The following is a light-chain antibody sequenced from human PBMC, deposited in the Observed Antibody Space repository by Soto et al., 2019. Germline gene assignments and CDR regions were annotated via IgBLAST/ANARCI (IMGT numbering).Light chain of an antibody. V-gene: IGKV3-15*01. CDR1: QSVSNN. J-gene: IGKJ2*01. Sequence: EIVMTQSPATLSVSPGERATLSCRASQSVSNNLAWYEQRLGQAPRLLIHGASTRATGIPARFGGSGSGTESTLTISSLQSEDFALSYYHQYDDCPPGYTFGQGTKLEI. CDR3: HQYDDCPPGYT. CDR2: GAS.